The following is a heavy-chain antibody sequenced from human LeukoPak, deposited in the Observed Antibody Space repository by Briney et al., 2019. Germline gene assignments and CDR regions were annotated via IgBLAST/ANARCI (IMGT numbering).Heavy chain of an antibody. CDR3: VTLSSGAGFDV. D-gene: IGHD3-22*01. J-gene: IGHJ3*01. CDR2: LHASEST. Sequence: PSETLSLTCTVSGAYISNYYWNWVRQPAAQGLEWVGRLHASESTVYNPSLKSRVTMSMETSNDQLSLTLTAVTVADSAIYYCVTLSSGAGFDVWGQGTVVTVSS. CDR1: GAYISNYY. V-gene: IGHV4-4*07.